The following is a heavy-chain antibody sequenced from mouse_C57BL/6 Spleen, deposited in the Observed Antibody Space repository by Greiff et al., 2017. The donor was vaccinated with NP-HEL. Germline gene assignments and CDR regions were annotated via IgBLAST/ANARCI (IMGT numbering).Heavy chain of an antibody. CDR2: ISYDGSN. CDR3: ARGPYYYGSSYRFAY. D-gene: IGHD1-1*01. Sequence: VQLKESGPGLVKPSQSLSLTCSVTGYSITSGYYWNWIRQFPGNKLEWMGYISYDGSNNYNPSLKNRISITRDTSKNQFFLKLNSVTTEDTATYYCARGPYYYGSSYRFAYWGQGTLVTVSA. CDR1: GYSITSGYY. V-gene: IGHV3-6*01. J-gene: IGHJ3*01.